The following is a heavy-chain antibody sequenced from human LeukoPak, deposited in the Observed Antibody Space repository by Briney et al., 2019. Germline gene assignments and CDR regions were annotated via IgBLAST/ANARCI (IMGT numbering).Heavy chain of an antibody. Sequence: GGSLRFSCAASGFILSSYAMHWVRQAPGKGLEWVAFTQHDGDDKYYADSVKGRFTISRDNSKNTLYLQMNSLRAEDTAVYYCAKVLPGPFHYWGQGTLVTVSS. CDR2: TQHDGDDK. D-gene: IGHD1-1*01. J-gene: IGHJ4*02. CDR3: AKVLPGPFHY. V-gene: IGHV3-30*02. CDR1: GFILSSYA.